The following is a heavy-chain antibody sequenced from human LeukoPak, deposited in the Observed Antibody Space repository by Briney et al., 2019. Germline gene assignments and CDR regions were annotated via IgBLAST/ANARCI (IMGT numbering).Heavy chain of an antibody. CDR1: GGSLSRYY. V-gene: IGHV4-59*01. D-gene: IGHD6-6*01. CDR3: AREGSYSSSSPFDY. CDR2: IYYSGST. J-gene: IGHJ4*02. Sequence: PSETLSLTCTVSGGSLSRYYWSWIRQPPGKGLEWIGYIYYSGSTNYNLSLKSRVTISVDTSKNQFSLTLSSVTAADTAVYYCAREGSYSSSSPFDYWGQGTLVTVSS.